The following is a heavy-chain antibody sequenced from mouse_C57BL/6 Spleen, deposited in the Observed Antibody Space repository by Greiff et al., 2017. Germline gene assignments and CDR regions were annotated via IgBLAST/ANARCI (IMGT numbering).Heavy chain of an antibody. J-gene: IGHJ2*01. V-gene: IGHV1-80*01. CDR2: IYPGDGDT. Sequence: QVQLQQSGAELVKPGASVKISCKASGYAFSSYWMNWVKQRPGQGLEWIGQIYPGDGDTNYNGKFKGKATLTADKSSSTAYMQLSSLTSEDSAVYFCAIFDGYSYFDYWGQGTTLTVSS. CDR1: GYAFSSYW. D-gene: IGHD2-3*01. CDR3: AIFDGYSYFDY.